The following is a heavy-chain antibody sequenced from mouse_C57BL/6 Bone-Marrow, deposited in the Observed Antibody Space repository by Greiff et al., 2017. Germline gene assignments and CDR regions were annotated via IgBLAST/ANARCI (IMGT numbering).Heavy chain of an antibody. CDR2: IYPGDGDT. J-gene: IGHJ4*01. V-gene: IGHV1-82*01. Sequence: QVQLKQSGPELVKPGASVKISCKASGYAFSSSWMNWVKQRPGKGLEWIGRIYPGDGDTNYNGKFKGKATLTADKSSSTAYMQLSSLTSEDSAVYFCAREYGYFYAMDYWGQGTSVTVSS. D-gene: IGHD2-10*02. CDR3: AREYGYFYAMDY. CDR1: GYAFSSSW.